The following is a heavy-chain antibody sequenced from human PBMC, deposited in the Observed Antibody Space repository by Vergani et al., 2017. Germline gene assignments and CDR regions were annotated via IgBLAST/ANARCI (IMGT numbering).Heavy chain of an antibody. CDR1: GGTFSSYT. CDR3: ARGPRIWYDSSDVGYYFDY. D-gene: IGHD3-22*01. CDR2: IIPILGIA. Sequence: QVQLVQSGAEVKKPGSSVKVSCKASGGTFSSYTISWVRQAPGQGLEWMGRIIPILGIANYAQKFQGRVTITADKSTSTDYMELSSLRSEDTAVYYCARGPRIWYDSSDVGYYFDYWGQGTLVTVSS. V-gene: IGHV1-69*02. J-gene: IGHJ4*02.